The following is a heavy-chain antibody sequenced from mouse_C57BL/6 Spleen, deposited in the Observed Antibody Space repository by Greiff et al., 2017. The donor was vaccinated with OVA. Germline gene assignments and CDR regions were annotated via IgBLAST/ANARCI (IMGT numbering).Heavy chain of an antibody. CDR1: GYSITSGYY. Sequence: EVQLQESGPGLVKPSQSLSLTCSVTGYSITSGYYWNWIRQFPGNKLEWMGYISYDGSNNYNPSLKNRISITRDTSKNQFFLKLNSVTTEDTATYYCAREGNYGDYAMDYWGQGTSVTVSS. J-gene: IGHJ4*01. D-gene: IGHD2-1*01. CDR3: AREGNYGDYAMDY. V-gene: IGHV3-6*01. CDR2: ISYDGSN.